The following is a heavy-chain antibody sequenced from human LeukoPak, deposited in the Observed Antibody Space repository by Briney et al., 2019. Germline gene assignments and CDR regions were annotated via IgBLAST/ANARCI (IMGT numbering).Heavy chain of an antibody. J-gene: IGHJ6*02. CDR1: RFTFSNAW. Sequence: GGSLRLSCAASRFTFSNAWMSWVRQAPGKGLEWVSVIYSGGSTYYADSVKGRFTISRDNSKNTLYLQMNSLRAEDTAVYYCARCGAHMVRGVYYYYYGMDVWAKGPRSPSP. D-gene: IGHD3-10*01. CDR3: ARCGAHMVRGVYYYYYGMDV. V-gene: IGHV3-53*01. CDR2: IYSGGST.